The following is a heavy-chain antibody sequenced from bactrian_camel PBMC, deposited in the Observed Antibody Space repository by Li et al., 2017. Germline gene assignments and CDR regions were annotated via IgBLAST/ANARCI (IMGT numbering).Heavy chain of an antibody. CDR1: GYTYSSYC. CDR2: IDSDGST. Sequence: QVQLVESGGGSVQAGGSLRLSCAASGYTYSSYCMGWFRQAPGKEREGVAAIDSDGSTSYADSVKGRFTISKNTAKNVLYLQMNGLKPEDTAMYYCAATQGFGWMGLDKLGYNYWGQGTQVT. CDR3: AATQGFGWMGLDKLGYNY. D-gene: IGHD1*01. J-gene: IGHJ4*01. V-gene: IGHV3S26*01.